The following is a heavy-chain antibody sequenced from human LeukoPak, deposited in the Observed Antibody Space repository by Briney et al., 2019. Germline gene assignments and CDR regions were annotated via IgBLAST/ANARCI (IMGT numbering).Heavy chain of an antibody. CDR1: GFTFTSSA. CDR3: ARGTSPRGPDSGSYYGLAFDI. V-gene: IGHV1-58*01. D-gene: IGHD1-26*01. CDR2: IVVGSGNT. J-gene: IGHJ3*02. Sequence: SVKVSCKASGFTFTSSAVQWVRQARGQRLEWIGWIVVGSGNTNYAQKFQERVTITRDMSTSTAYMELSSLRSEDTAVYYCARGTSPRGPDSGSYYGLAFDIWGQGTMVTVSS.